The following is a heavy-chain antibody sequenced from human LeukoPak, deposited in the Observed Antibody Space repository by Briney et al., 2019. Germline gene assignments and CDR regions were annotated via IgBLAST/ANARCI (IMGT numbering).Heavy chain of an antibody. CDR1: GGSFSGYY. Sequence: SETLSLTCAVYGGSFSGYYWSSIRQPPGKGLELIGEINHSGSTNYNPSLKSRVTISVDTSKNQFSLKLSSVTAADTAVYYCAAPRITGSYFFDYWGQGTLVTVSS. CDR2: INHSGST. V-gene: IGHV4-34*01. D-gene: IGHD3-10*01. CDR3: AAPRITGSYFFDY. J-gene: IGHJ4*02.